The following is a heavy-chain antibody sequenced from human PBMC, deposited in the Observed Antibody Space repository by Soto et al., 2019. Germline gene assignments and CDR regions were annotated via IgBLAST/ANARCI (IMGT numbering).Heavy chain of an antibody. CDR1: GGSISSGHYY. J-gene: IGHJ4*02. CDR3: ARKRYDYGIFDF. CDR2: IYYSGST. V-gene: IGHV4-39*01. D-gene: IGHD5-18*01. Sequence: SETLSLTCTVSGGSISSGHYYWVWIRQPPGTGLEWIGSIYYSGSTSYNPSLESRVTISVDTSRNQISLKLNSVTAADKAVFYCARKRYDYGIFDFWGQGIPVTVSS.